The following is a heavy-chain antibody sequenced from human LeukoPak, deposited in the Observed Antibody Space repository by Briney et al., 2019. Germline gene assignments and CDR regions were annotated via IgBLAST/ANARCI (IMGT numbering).Heavy chain of an antibody. CDR2: IYYSGST. D-gene: IGHD3-3*01. Sequence: SQTPSLTCTVSGGSISSGDYYWSWIRQPPGKGLEWIGYIYYSGSTYYNPSLKSRVTISVGTSKNQFSLKLSSVTAADTAVYYCAYYDFWSGDPAFDIWGQGTMVTVSS. CDR3: AYYDFWSGDPAFDI. J-gene: IGHJ3*02. CDR1: GGSISSGDYY. V-gene: IGHV4-30-4*08.